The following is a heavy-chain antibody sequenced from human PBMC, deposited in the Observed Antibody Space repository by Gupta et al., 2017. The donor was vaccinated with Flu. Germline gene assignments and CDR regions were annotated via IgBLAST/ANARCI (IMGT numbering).Heavy chain of an antibody. CDR1: GFTFSSYG. CDR3: AKDGTGRAAAAPLGY. J-gene: IGHJ4*02. CDR2: ISYDGSNK. V-gene: IGHV3-30*18. D-gene: IGHD6-13*01. Sequence: QVQLVASGGGVVQPGRSLRLSCAASGFTFSSYGMHWVRQAPGKGLEWVAVISYDGSNKYYADSVKGRFTISRDNSKNTLYLQMNRRRAEDTAVYYCAKDGTGRAAAAPLGYWGQGTLVTVSS.